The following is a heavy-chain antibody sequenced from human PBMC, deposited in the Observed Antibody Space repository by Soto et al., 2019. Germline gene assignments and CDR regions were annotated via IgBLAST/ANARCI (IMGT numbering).Heavy chain of an antibody. V-gene: IGHV3-30*18. D-gene: IGHD3-22*01. CDR2: ISYDGSNK. CDR3: AKVVYYYDSSGQSPFDY. CDR1: GFTFSSYG. J-gene: IGHJ4*02. Sequence: QVQLVESGGGVVQPGRSLRLSCAASGFTFSSYGMHWVRQAPGKGLEWVAVISYDGSNKYYADSVKGRFTISRDNSKNTLYLQMNSLRAEDTAVYYCAKVVYYYDSSGQSPFDYWGQGNLVTVSS.